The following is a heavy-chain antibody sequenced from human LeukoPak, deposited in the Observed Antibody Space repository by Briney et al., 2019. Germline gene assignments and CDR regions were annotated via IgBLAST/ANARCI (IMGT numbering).Heavy chain of an antibody. V-gene: IGHV4-39*07. J-gene: IGHJ5*02. CDR2: IYYSGST. Sequence: SETLSLTCTVSGGSISSSNYYWGWIRQPPGKGLEWIGTIYYSGSTYYNPSLKSRVTISRDPSKNQFSLKLSSVTAADTAVYYCARHGFTIFGVVTKKRGWFDPWGQGTLVTVSS. CDR3: ARHGFTIFGVVTKKRGWFDP. CDR1: GGSISSSNYY. D-gene: IGHD3-3*01.